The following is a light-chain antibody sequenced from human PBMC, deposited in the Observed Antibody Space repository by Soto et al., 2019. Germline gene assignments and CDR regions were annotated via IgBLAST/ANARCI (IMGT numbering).Light chain of an antibody. CDR1: SSDVGSYNL. J-gene: IGLJ1*01. CDR2: EGS. V-gene: IGLV2-23*01. Sequence: QSVLTQPASVSGSPGQSITISCTGTSSDVGSYNLVSWYHQHPGKAPKLMIYEGSKRPSGVSNRFSGSKSGNTASLTISGFQAEDGADYYCCSYAGGDTFVFGTGTKVTVL. CDR3: CSYAGGDTFV.